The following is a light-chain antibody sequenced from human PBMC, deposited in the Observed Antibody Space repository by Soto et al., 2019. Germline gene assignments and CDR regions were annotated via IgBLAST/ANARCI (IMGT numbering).Light chain of an antibody. V-gene: IGKV3-15*01. Sequence: ELVLPQSPGTLSLSPGERATLSCRASQSVSSRFLAWYQQKPGQAPRLLIYGASTRATGIPARFSGSGSGTEFTLTISSLQSEDFAVYYCQQYNNWPPITFGQGTRLEIK. CDR2: GAS. CDR3: QQYNNWPPIT. J-gene: IGKJ5*01. CDR1: QSVSSRF.